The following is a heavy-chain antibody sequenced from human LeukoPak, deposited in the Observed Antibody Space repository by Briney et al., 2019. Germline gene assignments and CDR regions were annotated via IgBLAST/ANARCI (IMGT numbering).Heavy chain of an antibody. CDR3: ARDSYYDSSGSVDY. J-gene: IGHJ4*02. V-gene: IGHV1-46*01. CDR2: INLSGGST. Sequence: GASVKVSCKASGYTFTSHYMHWVRQAPGQGLEWMGRINLSGGSTTYAQRFQGRVTMTRDTSTSTVYMELSSLRSEDTAVYFCARDSYYDSSGSVDYWGQGTLVTVSS. D-gene: IGHD3-22*01. CDR1: GYTFTSHY.